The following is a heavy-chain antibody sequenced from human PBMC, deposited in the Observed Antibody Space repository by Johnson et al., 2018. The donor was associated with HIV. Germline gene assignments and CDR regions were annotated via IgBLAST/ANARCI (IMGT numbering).Heavy chain of an antibody. CDR2: IYSGGST. Sequence: MQLVESGGGLVKPGGSLRLSCAASGFTFSSNYMSWVRQAPGKGLEWVSVIYSGGSTYYADSVKGRFTISRDNGMNSLSLQMNSLRAEDTAVYYCGRGGTAYWDRVSAFDIWGQETMVTVSS. J-gene: IGHJ3*02. V-gene: IGHV3-66*01. CDR3: GRGGTAYWDRVSAFDI. D-gene: IGHD2-8*02. CDR1: GFTFSSNY.